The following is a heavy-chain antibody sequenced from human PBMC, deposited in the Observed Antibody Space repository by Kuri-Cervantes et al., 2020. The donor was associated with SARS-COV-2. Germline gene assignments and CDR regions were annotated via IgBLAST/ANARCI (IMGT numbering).Heavy chain of an antibody. Sequence: SVKVSCKASGGTFSSYAISWVRQAPGQGLEWMGGIIPIFGTANYAQRFQGRVTITADKSTSTAYMELSSLRSEDTAVYYCARATGTTGPRAFDIWGQGTMVTGSS. CDR2: IIPIFGTA. D-gene: IGHD1-1*01. V-gene: IGHV1-69*06. CDR3: ARATGTTGPRAFDI. CDR1: GGTFSSYA. J-gene: IGHJ3*02.